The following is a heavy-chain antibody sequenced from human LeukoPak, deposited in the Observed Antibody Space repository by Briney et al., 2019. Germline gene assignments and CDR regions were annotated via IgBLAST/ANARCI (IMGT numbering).Heavy chain of an antibody. CDR1: GYTFSSYG. Sequence: PGGSLRLSCAASGYTFSSYGMSWVRQAPGKGLEWVAAISGSGGSTYYADSVKGRFTISRDNSKNTLYLQMNSLRAEDTAVYYCAKEALGYSSVEAFDYWGQGTLVTVSS. D-gene: IGHD6-13*01. CDR2: ISGSGGST. CDR3: AKEALGYSSVEAFDY. V-gene: IGHV3-23*01. J-gene: IGHJ4*02.